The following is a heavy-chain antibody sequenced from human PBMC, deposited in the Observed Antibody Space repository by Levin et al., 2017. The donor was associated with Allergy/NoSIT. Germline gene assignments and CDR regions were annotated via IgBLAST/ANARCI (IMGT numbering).Heavy chain of an antibody. CDR1: GGSVNSGSYH. CDR3: TRDLDYYYYMDV. V-gene: IGHV4-61*01. J-gene: IGHJ6*03. Sequence: SETLSLTCTVSGGSVNSGSYHWSWIRQSPGKGLEWIGCINYSGTTNYNPSLKSRVTISADTSRNQFSLELTSVTAADTAVYYCTRDLDYYYYMDVWGKGTAVTVSS. CDR2: INYSGTT.